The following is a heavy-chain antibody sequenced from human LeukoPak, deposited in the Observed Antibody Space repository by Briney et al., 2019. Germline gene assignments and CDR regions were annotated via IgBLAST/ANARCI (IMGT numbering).Heavy chain of an antibody. D-gene: IGHD3-9*01. J-gene: IGHJ4*02. CDR3: AKSHFDWLSTIDY. Sequence: GRSLGLSCAASGFTFSSYGMHWVRQAPGKGLEWVAVISYDGSNKYYADSVKGRFTISRDNSKNTLYLQMNSLRAEDTAVYYCAKSHFDWLSTIDYWGQGTLVTVSS. CDR2: ISYDGSNK. V-gene: IGHV3-30*18. CDR1: GFTFSSYG.